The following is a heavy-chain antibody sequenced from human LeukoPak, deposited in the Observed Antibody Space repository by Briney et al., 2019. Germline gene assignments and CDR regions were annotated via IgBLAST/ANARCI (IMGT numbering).Heavy chain of an antibody. Sequence: PGGSLRLSCAASGFTVSSNYMSWVRQAPGKGLEWVSVIYSGGDTYYADSVRGRFTISRDNAKNSLYLQMNSLRAEDAAVYYCARAVYGFDAFDIWGQGTMVTVSS. CDR1: GFTVSSNY. J-gene: IGHJ3*02. CDR2: IYSGGDT. V-gene: IGHV3-66*01. D-gene: IGHD4-17*01. CDR3: ARAVYGFDAFDI.